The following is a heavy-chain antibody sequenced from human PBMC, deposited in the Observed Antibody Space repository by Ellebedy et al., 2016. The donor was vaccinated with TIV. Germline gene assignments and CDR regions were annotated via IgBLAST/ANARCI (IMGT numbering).Heavy chain of an antibody. CDR1: GGSIDSSSNY. D-gene: IGHD3-10*01. Sequence: SETLSLTCTVSGGSIDSSSNYWGWIRQPPGTGLEWIGSMYYICPTYFNPSLKSRVTISVDTSKSQFSLKLTSVTAADTAVYYCARWFGELLYVRWFDPWGQGTLVTVSS. J-gene: IGHJ5*02. CDR3: ARWFGELLYVRWFDP. V-gene: IGHV4-39*01. CDR2: MYYICPT.